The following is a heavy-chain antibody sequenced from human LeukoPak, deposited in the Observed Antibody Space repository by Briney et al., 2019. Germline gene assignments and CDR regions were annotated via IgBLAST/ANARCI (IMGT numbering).Heavy chain of an antibody. V-gene: IGHV4-34*01. CDR3: ARGIRAFDI. Sequence: SETLSLTCAVYGGSFSGYYWSWIRQPPGKGLEWIGEINHSGSTNYNPSLKSRVTISVGTSKNQFSLKLSSVTAADTAVYYCARGIRAFDIWGQGTMVTVSS. CDR1: GGSFSGYY. J-gene: IGHJ3*02. CDR2: INHSGST.